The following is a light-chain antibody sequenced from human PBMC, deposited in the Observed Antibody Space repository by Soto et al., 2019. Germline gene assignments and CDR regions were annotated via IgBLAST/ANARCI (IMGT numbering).Light chain of an antibody. Sequence: QSVLTQPPSVSGAPGQRVTISCTGNNSNLGAGYDVHWYQQLPGAAPKLVIFGNRNRPSGVPERFSGSKSGTSASLAITGLQAEDEADYYCQAYDSLSGSVEFGGGTKVTVL. CDR3: QAYDSLSGSVE. J-gene: IGLJ2*01. V-gene: IGLV1-40*01. CDR1: NSNLGAGYD. CDR2: GNR.